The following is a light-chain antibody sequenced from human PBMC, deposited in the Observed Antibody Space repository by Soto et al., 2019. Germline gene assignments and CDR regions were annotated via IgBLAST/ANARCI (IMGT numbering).Light chain of an antibody. V-gene: IGKV1-27*01. Sequence: DIQMTQSPSSLSASVGDRVTITCRASQGITNNLAWYQQKPGKVPKVLIYDASTLQSGVPSRFSGSGSGTDFTLTSSSLQPEDVATYYCQKYDSAPRTFGQGTKVDIK. CDR3: QKYDSAPRT. CDR1: QGITNN. CDR2: DAS. J-gene: IGKJ1*01.